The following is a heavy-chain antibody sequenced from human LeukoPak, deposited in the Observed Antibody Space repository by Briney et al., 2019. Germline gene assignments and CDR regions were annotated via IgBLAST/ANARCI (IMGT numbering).Heavy chain of an antibody. J-gene: IGHJ4*02. CDR2: LYSGSTT. CDR3: ARGGGQGSGSYDY. CDR1: GFTVSSNY. Sequence: GGSLRLSCTASGFTVSSNYMSWVRQAPGKGLEWVSILYSGSTTYYADSVKGRFTISRDNSKNTLYLQMNSLRAEDKAVYYCARGGGQGSGSYDYWGQGTLVTVSS. V-gene: IGHV3-53*01. D-gene: IGHD3-10*01.